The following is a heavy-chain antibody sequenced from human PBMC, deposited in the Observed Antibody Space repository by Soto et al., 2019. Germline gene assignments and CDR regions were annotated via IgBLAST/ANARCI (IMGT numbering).Heavy chain of an antibody. D-gene: IGHD4-17*01. V-gene: IGHV3-33*01. CDR1: GFTFSYYG. CDR3: ARASGESYYFDY. CDR2: IWDDGSNK. J-gene: IGHJ4*02. Sequence: QVQLVESGGGVVQPGRSLRLSCAASGFTFSYYGMFWVRQAPGKGLDWVAVIWDDGSNKYYADSVKGRFTISRDNSKNTLYLQMNSLRAEDTAVYYCARASGESYYFDYWGQGTLVTVSS.